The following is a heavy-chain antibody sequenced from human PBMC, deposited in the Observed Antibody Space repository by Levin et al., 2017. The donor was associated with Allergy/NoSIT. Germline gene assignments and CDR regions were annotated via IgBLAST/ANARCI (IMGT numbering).Heavy chain of an antibody. CDR2: IWYDGSNK. D-gene: IGHD2-21*02. J-gene: IGHJ6*02. Sequence: PGGSLRLSCAASGFTFSSYGMHWVRQAPGKGLEWVAVIWYDGSNKYYADSVKGRFTISRDNSKNTLYLQMNSLRAEDTAVYYCARDGGVVVTAALPTYYYYGMDVWGQGTTVTVSS. CDR3: ARDGGVVVTAALPTYYYYGMDV. CDR1: GFTFSSYG. V-gene: IGHV3-33*01.